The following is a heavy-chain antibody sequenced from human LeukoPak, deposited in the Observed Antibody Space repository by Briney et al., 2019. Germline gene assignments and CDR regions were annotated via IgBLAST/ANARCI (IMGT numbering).Heavy chain of an antibody. J-gene: IGHJ6*02. CDR3: ARVGDIVVVPAAIRFGGYYYGMDV. D-gene: IGHD2-2*02. CDR2: IYYSGST. CDR1: GGSISSSSYY. Sequence: SETLSLTCTVSGGSISSSSYYWGWIRQPPGKGLEWIGSIYYSGSTYYNPSLKSRVTISVDTSKNQFSLKLSSVTAADTAVYYCARVGDIVVVPAAIRFGGYYYGMDVWGQGTTVTVSS. V-gene: IGHV4-39*01.